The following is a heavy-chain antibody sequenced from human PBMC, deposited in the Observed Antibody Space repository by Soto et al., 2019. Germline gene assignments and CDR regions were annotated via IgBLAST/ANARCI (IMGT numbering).Heavy chain of an antibody. CDR2: IIPIFGTA. CDR1: GGTFSSYA. J-gene: IGHJ4*02. D-gene: IGHD3-22*01. V-gene: IGHV1-69*13. Sequence: SVKVSCKASGGTFSSYAISCVRQAPGQGLEWMGGIIPIFGTANYAQKFQGRVTITADESTSTAYMELSSLRSEDTAVYYCARVRTPNYYDSSGFFDYWGQGTLVTVSS. CDR3: ARVRTPNYYDSSGFFDY.